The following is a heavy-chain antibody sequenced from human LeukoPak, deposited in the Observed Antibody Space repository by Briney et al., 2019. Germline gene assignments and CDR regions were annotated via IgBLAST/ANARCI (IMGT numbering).Heavy chain of an antibody. J-gene: IGHJ4*02. D-gene: IGHD1-26*01. CDR1: GGSISSSSYY. CDR3: ARREWDSDY. V-gene: IGHV4-39*01. Sequence: SETLSLTCTVSGGSISSSSYYWGWIRQPPGKGLEWIGSIYYSGSTYYNPSLKSRVTISVDTSKIQFSLKLSSVTAADTAVYYCARREWDSDYWGQGTLVTVSS. CDR2: IYYSGST.